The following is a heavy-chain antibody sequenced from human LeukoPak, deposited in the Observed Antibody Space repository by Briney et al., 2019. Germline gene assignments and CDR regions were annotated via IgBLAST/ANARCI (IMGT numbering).Heavy chain of an antibody. CDR3: AREIPGRIAADC. J-gene: IGHJ4*02. Sequence: GGSLRLSCAASGFNFGDFAMNWVRQAPGKGLEWVSGINWSGARIFYADSVKGRFTISRDNAKNSLFLQMNRLRGEDTAIYFCAREIPGRIAADCWGQGTLVTVSS. CDR1: GFNFGDFA. V-gene: IGHV3-20*04. D-gene: IGHD2-15*01. CDR2: INWSGARI.